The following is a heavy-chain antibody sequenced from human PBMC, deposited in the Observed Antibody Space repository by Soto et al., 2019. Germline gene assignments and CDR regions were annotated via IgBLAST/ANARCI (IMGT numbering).Heavy chain of an antibody. Sequence: WGSIKKHPGKGLEWIGSIYHSGSTYYNPSLKSRVTISVDTSKNQFSLKLSSVTAADTAVYYCARGTPYWNATINNGFDPRGQG. J-gene: IGHJ5*02. D-gene: IGHD5-12*01. CDR2: IYHSGST. CDR3: ARGTPYWNATINNGFDP. V-gene: IGHV4-38-2*02.